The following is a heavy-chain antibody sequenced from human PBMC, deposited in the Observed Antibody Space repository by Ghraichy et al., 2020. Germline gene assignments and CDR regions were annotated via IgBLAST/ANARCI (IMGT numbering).Heavy chain of an antibody. V-gene: IGHV1-18*04. CDR1: GYTFTSYD. CDR2: ISGYSGNT. J-gene: IGHJ4*02. CDR3: ARDDTLGFFDY. Sequence: ASVKVSCKASGYTFTSYDISWVRQAPGQGLEWMGWISGYSGNTNYAQILQDRVTMTTDTSTSTAYMELRSLRSDDTAVYYCARDDTLGFFDYWGQGTMVTVSS. D-gene: IGHD2-2*02.